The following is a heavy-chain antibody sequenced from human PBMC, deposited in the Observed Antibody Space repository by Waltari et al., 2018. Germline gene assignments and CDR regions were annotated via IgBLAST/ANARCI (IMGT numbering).Heavy chain of an antibody. V-gene: IGHV3-53*02. CDR2: MFSGDRT. D-gene: IGHD4-4*01. CDR3: ARGGTVDSSWYDH. Sequence: EVQLVETGGGLIQPGGSLKLSCAASGFSVTDNYMSWFRQAPGKGRGWVSVMFSGDRTDYADAVKGRFIISRDKSTNTLYLQMNSLTVEDTALYYCARGGTVDSSWYDHWGQGTLVRVSS. J-gene: IGHJ5*02. CDR1: GFSVTDNY.